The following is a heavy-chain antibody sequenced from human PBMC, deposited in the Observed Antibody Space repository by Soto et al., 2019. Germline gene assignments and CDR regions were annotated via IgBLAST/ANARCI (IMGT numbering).Heavy chain of an antibody. V-gene: IGHV1-8*01. CDR1: GYTFTTYD. Sequence: QVQLVQSGAEVKRPGASVKVSGEASGYTFTTYDINWVRQASGQGLEWMGCVNPSSGNTVYAQKFHGRVTMTRDTSISTAYMELSSLKSDDTAIYYCARASMYIWNDHWGQGTLVTVSS. D-gene: IGHD1-20*01. CDR2: VNPSSGNT. CDR3: ARASMYIWNDH. J-gene: IGHJ5*02.